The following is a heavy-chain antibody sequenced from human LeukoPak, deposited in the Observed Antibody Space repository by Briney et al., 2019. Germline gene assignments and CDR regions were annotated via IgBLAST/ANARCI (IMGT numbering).Heavy chain of an antibody. CDR3: ARVGQQLVNPLAKDYYYYYMDV. Sequence: SETLSLTCTVSGGSISSGSYYSSWIRQPAGKGLEWIGRIYTSGSTNYNPSLKSRVTISVDTSKNQFSLKLSSVTAADTAVYYCARVGQQLVNPLAKDYYYYYMDVWGKGTTVTVSS. CDR2: IYTSGST. CDR1: GGSISSGSYY. V-gene: IGHV4-61*02. J-gene: IGHJ6*03. D-gene: IGHD6-13*01.